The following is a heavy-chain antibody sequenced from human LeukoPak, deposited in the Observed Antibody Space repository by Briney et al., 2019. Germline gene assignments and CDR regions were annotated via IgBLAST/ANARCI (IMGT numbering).Heavy chain of an antibody. CDR1: GGSISSGGYS. CDR3: ACSSGYYYGMDV. D-gene: IGHD2-15*01. J-gene: IGHJ6*02. V-gene: IGHV4-30-2*01. Sequence: SQTLSLTCAVSGGSISSGGYSWIWIREPPGKGLEGRGYIYQSGSTYYNPSLKSRVTISVDRSKNQFSLKLSSVAAADTAVYYCACSSGYYYGMDVWGQGTTVAVSS. CDR2: IYQSGST.